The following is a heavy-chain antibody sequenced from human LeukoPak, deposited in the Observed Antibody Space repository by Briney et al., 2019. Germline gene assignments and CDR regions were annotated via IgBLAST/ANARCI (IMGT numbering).Heavy chain of an antibody. Sequence: SETLSLTCTVSGYSISSGYYWGWIRPPPGKGLEWIGSIYHSGSTYYNPSLKSRVTISVDTSKNQFSLMLSSVTAADTAVYYCARMSNYYYYYMDVWGKGTTVTVSS. CDR2: IYHSGST. J-gene: IGHJ6*03. CDR1: GYSISSGYY. CDR3: ARMSNYYYYYMDV. V-gene: IGHV4-38-2*02.